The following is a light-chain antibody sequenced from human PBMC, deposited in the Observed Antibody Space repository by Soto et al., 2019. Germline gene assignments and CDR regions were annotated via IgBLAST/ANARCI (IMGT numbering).Light chain of an antibody. Sequence: QSALAQPASVSGSPGQSITISCTGTSSDVGSYNSVSWYQQYPGKAPTLMIHDVSNRPSGVSNRFSGSKSGNTASLTISGLQAEDEADYYCSSFTGSSSYVFGSGTKLTVL. CDR3: SSFTGSSSYV. CDR1: SSDVGSYNS. J-gene: IGLJ1*01. CDR2: DVS. V-gene: IGLV2-14*03.